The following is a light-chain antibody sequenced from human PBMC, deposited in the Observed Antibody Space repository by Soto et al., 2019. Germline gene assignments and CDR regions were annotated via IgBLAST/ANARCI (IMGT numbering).Light chain of an antibody. Sequence: EIVMTQSPATLSVSPGERATLSCRASQSVSSNLAWYQQKPGQAPRLLIYGASTRATGIPARFSGSGSGTEFTLTISRLQSEDFADYYCQQYNNWPPYTFGQGTKLEIK. CDR3: QQYNNWPPYT. CDR1: QSVSSN. CDR2: GAS. J-gene: IGKJ2*01. V-gene: IGKV3-15*01.